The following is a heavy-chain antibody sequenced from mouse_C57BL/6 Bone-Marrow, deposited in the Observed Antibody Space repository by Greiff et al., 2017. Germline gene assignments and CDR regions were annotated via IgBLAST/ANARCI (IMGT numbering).Heavy chain of an antibody. CDR3: ASSYDGYYDFAY. Sequence: QVQLQQPGAELVRPGTSVKLSCKASGYTFTSYWMHWVKQRPGQGLEWIGVIDPSDSYTNYNQQFKGKATLTVDTSSIAAYMQLSSLTSEDSAVYYCASSYDGYYDFAYWGQGTLVTVSA. J-gene: IGHJ3*01. V-gene: IGHV1-59*01. D-gene: IGHD2-3*01. CDR2: IDPSDSYT. CDR1: GYTFTSYW.